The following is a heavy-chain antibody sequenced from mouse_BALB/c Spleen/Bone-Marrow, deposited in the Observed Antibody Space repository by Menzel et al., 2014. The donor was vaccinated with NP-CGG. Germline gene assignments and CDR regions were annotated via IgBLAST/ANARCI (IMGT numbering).Heavy chain of an antibody. CDR2: SRNKANGYTT. CDR3: ARDINYDIYWYFDV. CDR1: GFTFTDHY. D-gene: IGHD2-4*01. Sequence: EVQGVESGGGLAQPGGSLRLSCATSGFTFTDHYMSWVRQPPGKALEWLGFSRNKANGYTTEYSASVKGRFTVSRDNSQSILYLQMNTLRAEDSATYYCARDINYDIYWYFDVWGAGTTVTVSS. V-gene: IGHV7-3*02. J-gene: IGHJ1*01.